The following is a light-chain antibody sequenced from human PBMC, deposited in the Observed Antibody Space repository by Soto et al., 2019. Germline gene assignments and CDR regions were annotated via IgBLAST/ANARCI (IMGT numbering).Light chain of an antibody. J-gene: IGLJ1*01. V-gene: IGLV2-14*01. CDR2: EVS. CDR3: SSYTTSSPLL. Sequence: QSVMTQPPSVSAAPGQKVTISCSGSSSNIGGNSVSWYQQLPGTAPKLILFEVSYRPSGISNRFSGSKSGNTASLTISGLQVEDEGIYFCSSYTTSSPLLFGPGTKLTVL. CDR1: SSNIGGNS.